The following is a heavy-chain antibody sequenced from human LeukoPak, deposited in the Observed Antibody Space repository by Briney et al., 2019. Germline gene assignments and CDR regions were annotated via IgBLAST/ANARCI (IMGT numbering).Heavy chain of an antibody. J-gene: IGHJ6*03. D-gene: IGHD3-9*01. Sequence: ASVKVSCKASGYTFTGYYMHWVRQAPGQRLEWMGWINPNGADTNYAQKFQGRVTMTRDTSISTAYMELSRLRSDDTAVYYCARGGILRYFDWLSPGYYYYYYMDVWGKGTTVTISS. CDR3: ARGGILRYFDWLSPGYYYYYYMDV. CDR1: GYTFTGYY. V-gene: IGHV1-2*02. CDR2: INPNGADT.